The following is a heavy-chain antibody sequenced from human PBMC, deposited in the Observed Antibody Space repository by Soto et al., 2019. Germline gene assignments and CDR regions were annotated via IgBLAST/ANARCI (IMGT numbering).Heavy chain of an antibody. CDR1: GFTFSSFA. V-gene: IGHV3-23*01. CDR2: ISGSGGST. D-gene: IGHD3-22*01. Sequence: RLSCAASGFTFSSFAMSWVRQAPGKGLEWVSAISGSGGSTYYADSVKGRFTISRDNSKNTLFLQMNSLRAEDTAVYYGAKVTMMGWWDYWGQGALVTVAS. CDR3: AKVTMMGWWDY. J-gene: IGHJ4*02.